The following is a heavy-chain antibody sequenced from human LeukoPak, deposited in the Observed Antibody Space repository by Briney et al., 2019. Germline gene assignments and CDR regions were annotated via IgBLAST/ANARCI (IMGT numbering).Heavy chain of an antibody. Sequence: SETLSLTCTVSGGSISSYYWSWIRQPPGKGLEWIGYIYYSGSTNYNPSLKSRVTISVDTSKNQFSLKLSSVTAADTAVYYCARHGTVKYCSGGSCYSDAGWADYWGQGTLVTVSS. J-gene: IGHJ4*02. V-gene: IGHV4-59*08. CDR3: ARHGTVKYCSGGSCYSDAGWADY. CDR1: GGSISSYY. CDR2: IYYSGST. D-gene: IGHD2-15*01.